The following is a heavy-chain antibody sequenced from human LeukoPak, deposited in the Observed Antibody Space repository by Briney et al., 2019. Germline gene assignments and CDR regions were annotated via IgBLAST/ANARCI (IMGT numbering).Heavy chain of an antibody. J-gene: IGHJ4*02. V-gene: IGHV3-53*01. CDR3: ASGPTYDYVRVILY. CDR2: IYTGGTT. D-gene: IGHD3-16*01. Sequence: PGGSLTLSCAVSGFSVSGHYMTWVRQAPGKGLEWVSVIYTGGTTYYRDSVRGRFTISRHNSRNIVSLQMDNLGPEDTAIYYCASGPTYDYVRVILYWGQGTVVTVSS. CDR1: GFSVSGHY.